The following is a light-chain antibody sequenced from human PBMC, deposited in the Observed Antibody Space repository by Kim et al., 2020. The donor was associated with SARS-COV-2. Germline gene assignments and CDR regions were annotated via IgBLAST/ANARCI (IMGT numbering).Light chain of an antibody. Sequence: QSALTQPASVSGSPGQSLTISCTGTSSDVGGYNYVSWYQQHPGEAPKLMISDVSRRPSGVSNRFSGSKSGNTASLTISGLQAEDEADYYCSSYTSSSTWVFGGGTQLTVL. CDR3: SSYTSSSTWV. CDR1: SSDVGGYNY. CDR2: DVS. V-gene: IGLV2-14*01. J-gene: IGLJ3*02.